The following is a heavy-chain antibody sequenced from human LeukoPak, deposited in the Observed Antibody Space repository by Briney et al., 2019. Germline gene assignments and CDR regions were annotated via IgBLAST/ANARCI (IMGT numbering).Heavy chain of an antibody. V-gene: IGHV4-34*01. J-gene: IGHJ4*02. CDR1: GGSFSGYY. D-gene: IGHD2-2*01. CDR2: INHSGST. CDR3: ARGGNSRDCSSTSCSRLKWGY. Sequence: SETLSLTCAVYGGSFSGYYWSWIRQPPGKGLEWIGEINHSGSTNYNPSLRSRVTISVDTSKNQFSLKLSSVTAADTAVYYCARGGNSRDCSSTSCSRLKWGYWGQGTLVTVSS.